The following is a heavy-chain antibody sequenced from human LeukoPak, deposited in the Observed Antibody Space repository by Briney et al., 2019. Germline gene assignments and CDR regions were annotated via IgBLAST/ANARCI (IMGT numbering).Heavy chain of an antibody. CDR1: GFTFSNYA. CDR3: AKAYYDILTGYYTYFDY. D-gene: IGHD3-9*01. J-gene: IGHJ4*02. CDR2: ISGSGDTT. Sequence: GGSLRLSCAASGFTFSNYAMRWVRQAPGKGLEWVSGISGSGDTTYYADSVKGRFTISRDNSKNTLHLQMNSLRAEDTAVYYCAKAYYDILTGYYTYFDYWGQGALVTVSS. V-gene: IGHV3-23*01.